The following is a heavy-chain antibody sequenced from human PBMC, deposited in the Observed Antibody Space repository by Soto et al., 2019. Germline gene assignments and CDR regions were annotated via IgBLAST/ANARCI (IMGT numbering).Heavy chain of an antibody. CDR1: GFSLSTSGMF. J-gene: IGHJ6*02. Sequence: GPTLVNPTETLTLTCTFSGFSLSTSGMFVIWIRQPQGKALEWDGVIEWDDDKYYSTSLKTRLTISKDTSKNLVVLTMTNMDPVDTATYYCARIPSTSPWEYGMDVWGQGTKVTVSS. CDR2: IEWDDDK. V-gene: IGHV2-70*01. CDR3: ARIPSTSPWEYGMDV. D-gene: IGHD1-26*01.